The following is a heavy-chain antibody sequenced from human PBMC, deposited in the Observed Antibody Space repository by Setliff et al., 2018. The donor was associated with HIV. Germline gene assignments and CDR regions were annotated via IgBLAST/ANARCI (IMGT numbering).Heavy chain of an antibody. D-gene: IGHD3-3*01. J-gene: IGHJ5*01. CDR3: ARAPPINFWSGYYTGPQGWFDS. V-gene: IGHV1-18*01. CDR2: ISAYNGNT. CDR1: GYNFTIFG. Sequence: ASVKVSCKASGYNFTIFGITWVRQAPGQGLEWMGWISAYNGNTNYAQKLQGRITLTIDTVTTTAYMDLRSLTSDDTAMYYCARAPPINFWSGYYTGPQGWFDSWGQGSLVPS.